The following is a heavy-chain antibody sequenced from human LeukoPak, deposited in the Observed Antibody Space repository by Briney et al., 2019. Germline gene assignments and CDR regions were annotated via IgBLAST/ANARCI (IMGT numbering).Heavy chain of an antibody. J-gene: IGHJ4*02. D-gene: IGHD6-19*01. Sequence: GGSLRLSCAASGFTFSSYGMHWVRQAPGKGLEWAAVIWYDGSNKYYADSVKGRFTISRDNSKNTLYLQMNSLRAEDTAVYYCARVSGIAVAGTDYWGQGTLVTVSS. CDR1: GFTFSSYG. V-gene: IGHV3-33*01. CDR3: ARVSGIAVAGTDY. CDR2: IWYDGSNK.